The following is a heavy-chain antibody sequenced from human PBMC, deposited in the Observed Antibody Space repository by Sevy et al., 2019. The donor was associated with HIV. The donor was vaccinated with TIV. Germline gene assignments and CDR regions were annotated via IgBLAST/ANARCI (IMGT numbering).Heavy chain of an antibody. CDR3: ARDHGSGSYVNWFDP. Sequence: ASVKVSCKASGYTFTGYYMHWVRQAPGQGLEWMGWINPNSGGTNYAQKFQGRVTMTRDTSISTAYMELSRLRSDDTAVYYCARDHGSGSYVNWFDPWGQGTLVTVSS. V-gene: IGHV1-2*02. J-gene: IGHJ5*02. CDR1: GYTFTGYY. CDR2: INPNSGGT. D-gene: IGHD3-10*01.